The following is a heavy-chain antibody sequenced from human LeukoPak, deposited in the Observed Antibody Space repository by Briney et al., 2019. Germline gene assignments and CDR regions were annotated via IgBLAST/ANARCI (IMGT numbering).Heavy chain of an antibody. Sequence: GGSLRLSCEVSGFTFRSYGMSWVRQAPGKGLEWVSSLSGSGGSTYYADSVKGRFTISRDNSKNTLFLHMNSLRAEDTAVYYCAKALGGYDFDYWGQGTLVTVSS. CDR1: GFTFRSYG. V-gene: IGHV3-23*01. CDR2: LSGSGGST. J-gene: IGHJ4*02. D-gene: IGHD3-16*01. CDR3: AKALGGYDFDY.